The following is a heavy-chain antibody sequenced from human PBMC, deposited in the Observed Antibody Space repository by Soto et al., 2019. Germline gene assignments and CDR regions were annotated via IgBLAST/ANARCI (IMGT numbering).Heavy chain of an antibody. V-gene: IGHV5-51*01. CDR1: GYSFANYW. CDR2: IYPSDSNT. D-gene: IGHD4-17*01. CDR3: ARHGFYGDYSSNYFDP. J-gene: IGHJ5*02. Sequence: RGESLKISCQGSGYSFANYWIAWVRQMPGKGLEYMGIIYPSDSNTRYSPSFQGQVTISADKSISTAYLQWSSLKASATAIYFCARHGFYGDYSSNYFDPWGQGTRVTVSS.